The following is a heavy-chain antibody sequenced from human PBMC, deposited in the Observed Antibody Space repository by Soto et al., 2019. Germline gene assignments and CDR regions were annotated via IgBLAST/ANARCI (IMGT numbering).Heavy chain of an antibody. J-gene: IGHJ4*02. D-gene: IGHD6-19*01. CDR3: ARTDKYNSQSSGWANRFDY. V-gene: IGHV3-23*01. CDR2: FTSGGST. Sequence: EVQLLESGGDLVQPGGSLRLSCAASGFIFSNYAMTWVRQAPGKGPEWVSTFTSGGSTYYRDTVKGRFTNSRDNSKNTLYLQMKSLRAEDTAVYYCARTDKYNSQSSGWANRFDYWGQGTLVTVSS. CDR1: GFIFSNYA.